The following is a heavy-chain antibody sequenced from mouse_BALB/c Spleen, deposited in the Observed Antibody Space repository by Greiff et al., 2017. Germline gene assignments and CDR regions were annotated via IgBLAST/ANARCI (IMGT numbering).Heavy chain of an antibody. CDR1: GFNIKDYY. V-gene: IGHV14-1*02. J-gene: IGHJ3*01. Sequence: EVQLVESGAELVRPGALVKLSCKASGFNIKDYYMHWVKQRPEQGLEWIGWIDPENGNTIYDPKFQGKASITADTSSNTAYLQLSSLTSEDTAVYYCAPYDDGSRAGFAYWGQGTLVTVSA. CDR2: IDPENGNT. CDR3: APYDDGSRAGFAY. D-gene: IGHD1-1*01.